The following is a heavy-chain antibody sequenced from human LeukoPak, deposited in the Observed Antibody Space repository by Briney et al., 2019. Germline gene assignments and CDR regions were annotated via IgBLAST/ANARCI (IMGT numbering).Heavy chain of an antibody. Sequence: PGGSLRLSCAASGFTFSSYAMSWVRQAPGKGLEWVPAISGSGGSTYYADSVKGRFTISRDNSKNTLYLQMNSLRAEDTAVYYCAKDVAVAGTSFDYWGQGTLVTVSS. J-gene: IGHJ4*02. CDR3: AKDVAVAGTSFDY. CDR1: GFTFSSYA. V-gene: IGHV3-23*01. D-gene: IGHD6-19*01. CDR2: ISGSGGST.